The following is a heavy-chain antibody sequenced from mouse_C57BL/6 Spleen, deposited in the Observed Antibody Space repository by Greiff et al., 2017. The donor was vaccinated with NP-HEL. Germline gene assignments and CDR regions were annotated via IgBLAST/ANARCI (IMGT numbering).Heavy chain of an antibody. J-gene: IGHJ3*01. CDR2: ILPGSGST. D-gene: IGHD2-4*01. CDR1: GYTFTGSW. V-gene: IGHV1-9*01. Sequence: QVQLQQSGAELMKPGASVKLSCKATGYTFTGSWIEWVKQRPGHGLEWIGEILPGSGSTNYNEKFKGKATFTADTSSNTAYMQLSSLTTEDSAIYYGARRVPYDYDDWFAYWGQGTLVTVSA. CDR3: ARRVPYDYDDWFAY.